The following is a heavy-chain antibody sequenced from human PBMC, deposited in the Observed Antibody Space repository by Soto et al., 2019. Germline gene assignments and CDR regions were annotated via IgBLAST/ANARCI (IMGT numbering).Heavy chain of an antibody. CDR1: GFTFSSYA. J-gene: IGHJ6*02. V-gene: IGHV3-30-3*01. CDR3: ARIVGATTVAHYYGMDV. Sequence: QVQLVESGGGVVQPGRSLRLSCAASGFTFSSYAMHWVRQAPGKGLEWVAVISYDGSNKYYADSVKGRFTISRDNSKNTLYLQMNSLRAEDTAVYYCARIVGATTVAHYYGMDVWGQGTTVTVSS. CDR2: ISYDGSNK. D-gene: IGHD1-26*01.